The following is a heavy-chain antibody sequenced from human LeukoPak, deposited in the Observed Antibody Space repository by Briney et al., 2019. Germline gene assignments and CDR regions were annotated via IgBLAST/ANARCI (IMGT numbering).Heavy chain of an antibody. CDR3: ARDQYDTWSRRGNFDS. CDR2: IKEDGSER. V-gene: IGHV3-7*03. CDR1: AFIFSGHW. Sequence: GGSLRLSCEGSAFIFSGHWMNWVRQTPGKGLEWVASIKEDGSERQYVDSVKGRFTISRDNTKNSLYLQMNSLRAEDTAVFYCARDQYDTWSRRGNFDSWGQGTLVIVSS. D-gene: IGHD3-3*01. J-gene: IGHJ4*02.